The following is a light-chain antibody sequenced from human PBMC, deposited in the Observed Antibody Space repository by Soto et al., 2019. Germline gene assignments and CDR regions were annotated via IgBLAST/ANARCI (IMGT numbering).Light chain of an antibody. CDR3: QQSYSSPPT. J-gene: IGKJ1*01. CDR2: AAS. Sequence: DIQMTQSPSSLSASVGDRVTITCRASQDIDIYLRWYQQKPGTSPKLLIYAASNLPGGVPSRFSGSASGTDFTLTISSLQLEDFATYYCQQSYSSPPTFGQGTKLDVK. CDR1: QDIDIY. V-gene: IGKV1-39*01.